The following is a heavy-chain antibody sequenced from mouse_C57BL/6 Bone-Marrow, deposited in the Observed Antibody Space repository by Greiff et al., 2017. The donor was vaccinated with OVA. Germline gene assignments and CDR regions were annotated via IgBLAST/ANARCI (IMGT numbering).Heavy chain of an antibody. V-gene: IGHV5-4*01. CDR2: ISDGGSYT. CDR1: GFTFSSYA. J-gene: IGHJ3*01. Sequence: EVQLQESGGGLVKPGGSLKLSCAASGFTFSSYAMSWVRQTPDKRLEWVATISDGGSYTYYPDNVKGRFTISRDNAKNNLYLQMSHLKSEDTAMDYCARDPNWDGFAYWGQGTLVTVSA. CDR3: ARDPNWDGFAY. D-gene: IGHD4-1*01.